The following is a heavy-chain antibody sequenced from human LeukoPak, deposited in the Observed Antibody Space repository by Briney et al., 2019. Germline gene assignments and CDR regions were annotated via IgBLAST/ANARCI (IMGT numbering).Heavy chain of an antibody. CDR3: AKDITTMIVNGYFDY. CDR2: ISWNSGSI. V-gene: IGHV3-9*03. CDR1: GFTFSTYG. Sequence: GGSLRLSCAASGFTFSTYGMHWVRQAPGKGLEWVSGISWNSGSIGYADSVKGRFTISRDNAKNSLYLQMNSLRAEDMALYYCAKDITTMIVNGYFDYWGQGTLVTVSS. D-gene: IGHD3-22*01. J-gene: IGHJ4*02.